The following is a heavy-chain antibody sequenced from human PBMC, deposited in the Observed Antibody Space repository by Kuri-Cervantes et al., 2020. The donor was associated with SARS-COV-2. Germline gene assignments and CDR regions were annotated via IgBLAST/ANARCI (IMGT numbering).Heavy chain of an antibody. V-gene: IGHV3-30*18. J-gene: IGHJ4*02. CDR1: GFNFRTYG. CDR2: ISFDGSNK. Sequence: GGSLRLSCAASGFNFRTYGLHWVRQAPGKGLEWVALISFDGSNKYYADSVKGRFTISRDNSKNTLYPQMSSLRTEDTAVYYCAKDRQNYGFWSGLDYWGQGTLVTVSS. D-gene: IGHD3-3*01. CDR3: AKDRQNYGFWSGLDY.